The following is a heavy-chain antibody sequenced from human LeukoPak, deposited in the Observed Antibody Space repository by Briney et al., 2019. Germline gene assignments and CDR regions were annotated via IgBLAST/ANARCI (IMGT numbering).Heavy chain of an antibody. CDR1: GYTFTSYD. CDR2: MNPNSGNT. V-gene: IGHV1-8*01. D-gene: IGHD2-15*01. CDR3: ARGILYYYYYYGMDV. Sequence: ASVKVSCTASGYTFTSYDINWVRQATGQGLEWMGWMNPNSGNTGYAQKFQGRVTMTRNTSISTAYMELSSLRSEDTAVYYCARGILYYYYYYGMDVWGQGTTVTVSS. J-gene: IGHJ6*02.